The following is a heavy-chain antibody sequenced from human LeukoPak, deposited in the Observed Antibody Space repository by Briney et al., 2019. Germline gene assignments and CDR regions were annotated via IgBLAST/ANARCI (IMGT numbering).Heavy chain of an antibody. J-gene: IGHJ1*01. Sequence: GGSLRLSCEASGFTFSRYWMHWVRHAPGKGLVWVSRIKSDGKTNYADSVKGRFTISRDNAKNTVALQMDSLRAEDTGVYYCARAPSEVGGYYPEYFRHWGQGTLVTVSS. CDR2: IKSDGKT. D-gene: IGHD3-22*01. CDR1: GFTFSRYW. V-gene: IGHV3-74*01. CDR3: ARAPSEVGGYYPEYFRH.